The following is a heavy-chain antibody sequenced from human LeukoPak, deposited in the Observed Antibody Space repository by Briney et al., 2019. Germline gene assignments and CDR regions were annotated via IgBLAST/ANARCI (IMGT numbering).Heavy chain of an antibody. CDR3: ARVLGYGDYALGY. V-gene: IGHV1-69*04. CDR1: GGTFSSYA. J-gene: IGHJ4*02. D-gene: IGHD4-17*01. CDR2: IIPILGIA. Sequence: SVRVSCKASGGTFSSYAISWVRQAPGQGLEWMGRIIPILGIANYAQKFQGRVTITADKSTSTAYMELSSLRSEDTAVYYCARVLGYGDYALGYWGQGTLVTVSS.